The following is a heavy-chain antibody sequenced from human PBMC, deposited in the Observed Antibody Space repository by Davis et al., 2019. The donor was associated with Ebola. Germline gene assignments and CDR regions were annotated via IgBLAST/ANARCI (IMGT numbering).Heavy chain of an antibody. CDR3: ARVETTAGMDV. V-gene: IGHV3-23*01. J-gene: IGHJ6*04. CDR2: ISGSGGST. D-gene: IGHD4-11*01. Sequence: GGSLRLSCAASGFTFSTYAMNWVRQGPGKGLEWVSGISGSGGSTDYADSVKGRFTISRDNSKNTLYLQMNSLRAEDTAVYYCARVETTAGMDVWSKGTTVTVSS. CDR1: GFTFSTYA.